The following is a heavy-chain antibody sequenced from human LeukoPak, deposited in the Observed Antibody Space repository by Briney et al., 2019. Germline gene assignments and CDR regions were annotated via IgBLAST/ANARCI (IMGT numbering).Heavy chain of an antibody. D-gene: IGHD1-26*01. Sequence: GASVKVSCKASGYTFTSYDINWVRQATGQGLEWMGWMNPNSGNTGYAQKFQGRVTMTRNTSISTAYMELSSLRSEDTAVYYCASLVGATSHYYYYGMDVWGQGTTVTVSS. CDR2: MNPNSGNT. CDR1: GYTFTSYD. J-gene: IGHJ6*02. CDR3: ASLVGATSHYYYYGMDV. V-gene: IGHV1-8*01.